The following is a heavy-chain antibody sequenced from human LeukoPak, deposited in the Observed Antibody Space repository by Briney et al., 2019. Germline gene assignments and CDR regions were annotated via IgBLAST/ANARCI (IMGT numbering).Heavy chain of an antibody. J-gene: IGHJ4*02. Sequence: GGSLRLSCAASGFTFSSYAMHWVRQAPGKGLEWVAVISYDGSHYSYADSVKGRFTISRDNSKKTLYLQMNSLRTEDTAVYYCARGAHKRDDYGGFFDHWGQGTLVTVSS. CDR2: ISYDGSHY. D-gene: IGHD4-23*01. CDR1: GFTFSSYA. V-gene: IGHV3-30*04. CDR3: ARGAHKRDDYGGFFDH.